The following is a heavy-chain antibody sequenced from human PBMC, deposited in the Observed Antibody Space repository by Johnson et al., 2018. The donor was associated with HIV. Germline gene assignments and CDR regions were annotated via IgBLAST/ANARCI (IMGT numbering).Heavy chain of an antibody. CDR1: GFTFSNAW. V-gene: IGHV3-15*01. D-gene: IGHD4-23*01. CDR2: IKSKTDGGTT. CDR3: ARALRWPNAFDI. J-gene: IGHJ3*02. Sequence: VQLVESVGGLVKPGGSLRLSCAASGFTFSNAWMNWVRQALGKGLEWVGRIKSKTDGGTTDYAAPVKGRFTISRDRSNHSRYLQMGRLRAEYTTIYYCARALRWPNAFDIWGQGTLVTVSS.